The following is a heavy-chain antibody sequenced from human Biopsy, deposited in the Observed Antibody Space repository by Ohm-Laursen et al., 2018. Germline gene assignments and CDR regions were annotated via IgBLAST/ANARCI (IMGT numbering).Heavy chain of an antibody. CDR2: FAPENGKT. Sequence: EASVKVSCKAPGYTLTDLSMHWVRQAPGKGLEWMGGFAPENGKTIYAQKFQGRVTMTEDTSTDTAYMELSNLRSEDTAVYYCAGDINNWNVNYWGQGTLVIVSS. V-gene: IGHV1-24*01. D-gene: IGHD1-20*01. J-gene: IGHJ4*02. CDR3: AGDINNWNVNY. CDR1: GYTLTDLS.